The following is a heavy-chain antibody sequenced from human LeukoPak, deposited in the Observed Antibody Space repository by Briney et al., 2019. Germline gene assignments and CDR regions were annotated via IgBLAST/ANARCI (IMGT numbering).Heavy chain of an antibody. CDR2: ICYSGST. CDR3: ARRGDSSALWPFDI. CDR1: GGSISSYY. V-gene: IGHV4-59*08. Sequence: SETLSLTCTVSGGSISSYYWSWIRQPPGKGLEWIGYICYSGSTNYNPSLKSRVTISVDTSKNQFSLKLSSVTAADTAVYYCARRGDSSALWPFDIWGQGTMVTVSS. J-gene: IGHJ3*02. D-gene: IGHD3-22*01.